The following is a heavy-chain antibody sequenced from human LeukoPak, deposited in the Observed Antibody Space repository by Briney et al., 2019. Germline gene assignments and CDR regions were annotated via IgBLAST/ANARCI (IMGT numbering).Heavy chain of an antibody. CDR2: INHSGST. Sequence: SETLSLTCAVYGGSFSGYYWSWIRQPPGKGLEWIGEINHSGSTNYNPSLKSRVTISVDKSKNQFSLNLRSVTAADTAVYYCARGVVGAAPGNNWFDPWGQGILVTVSS. CDR1: GGSFSGYY. D-gene: IGHD6-13*01. J-gene: IGHJ5*02. V-gene: IGHV4-34*01. CDR3: ARGVVGAAPGNNWFDP.